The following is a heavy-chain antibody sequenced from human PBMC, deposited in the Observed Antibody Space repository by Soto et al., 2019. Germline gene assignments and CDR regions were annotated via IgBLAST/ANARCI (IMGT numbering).Heavy chain of an antibody. V-gene: IGHV3-30*18. D-gene: IGHD2-15*01. J-gene: IGHJ6*02. CDR3: TKDGRFDSDGSLYYYYYGMDV. CDR1: GFTFNNYG. CDR2: ISNDGSNK. Sequence: PRLSCAASGFTFNNYGMNWVRQAPGKGLEWVAIISNDGSNKYYIESVRGRFTISRDNSKNMLFLQMNSLRVEDTAVYFCTKDGRFDSDGSLYYYYYGMDVWGQGTTVTVSS.